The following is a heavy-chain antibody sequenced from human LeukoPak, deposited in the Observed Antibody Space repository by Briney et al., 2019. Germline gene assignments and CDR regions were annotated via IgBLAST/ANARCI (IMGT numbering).Heavy chain of an antibody. CDR3: ARVVYYDTSGYGGDNWFDP. J-gene: IGHJ5*02. D-gene: IGHD3-22*01. CDR2: VYYSGST. CDR1: GGSISSYY. V-gene: IGHV4-59*01. Sequence: SETLSLTCTVSGGSISSYYWSWIRQPPGKGLEWIGHVYYSGSTNYNPPLNSRVTTSVDMSKNQFSLKLSSVTAADTAVYYCARVVYYDTSGYGGDNWFDPWGQGTLVTVSS.